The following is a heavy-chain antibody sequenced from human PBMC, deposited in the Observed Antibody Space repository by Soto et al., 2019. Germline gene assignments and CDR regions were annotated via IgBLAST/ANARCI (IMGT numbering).Heavy chain of an antibody. Sequence: GGSLRLSCAASGFTFSSYAMKWVRQAPGKGLEWVSTISGSGGATYYADSVKGRFTISRDNSKNTLYLQMNSLRAEDTAVYYCARQEYSTTWYLKYWGQGTLVTVSS. V-gene: IGHV3-23*01. J-gene: IGHJ4*02. CDR2: ISGSGGAT. D-gene: IGHD6-13*01. CDR3: ARQEYSTTWYLKY. CDR1: GFTFSSYA.